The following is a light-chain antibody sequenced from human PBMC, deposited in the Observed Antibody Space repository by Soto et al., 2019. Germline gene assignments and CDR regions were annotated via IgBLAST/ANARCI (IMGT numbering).Light chain of an antibody. Sequence: QPVLTQSSSASASLGSSVKLTCTLSSEHSTYIIAWHQQQPGKAPRYLMKLEGSGSYNKGSGIPDRFSGSSSGADRYLTISNLQFEDEADYYCETWDTNVVVFGGGTKLTVL. V-gene: IGLV4-60*02. CDR1: SEHSTYI. CDR3: ETWDTNVVV. J-gene: IGLJ2*01. CDR2: LEGSGSY.